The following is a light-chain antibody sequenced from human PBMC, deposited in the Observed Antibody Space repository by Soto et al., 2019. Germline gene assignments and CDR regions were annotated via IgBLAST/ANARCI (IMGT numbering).Light chain of an antibody. V-gene: IGLV2-14*01. J-gene: IGLJ3*02. CDR1: SSDVGGYNY. Sequence: QPASVSGSPGQSITISCTGTSSDVGGYNYVSWYQQHPGKAPKLMIYDVTNRPSGVSNRFSGSKSGNTASLTISGLQAEDEADYYCSSYTSSSTPLVFGGGTKLTVL. CDR3: SSYTSSSTPLV. CDR2: DVT.